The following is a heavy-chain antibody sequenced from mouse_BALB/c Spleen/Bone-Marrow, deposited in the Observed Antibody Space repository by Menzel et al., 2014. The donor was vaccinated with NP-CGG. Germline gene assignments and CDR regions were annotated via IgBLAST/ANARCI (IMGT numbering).Heavy chain of an antibody. CDR1: GFTFSDFY. CDR3: ARDAGRGNFDY. D-gene: IGHD4-1*01. V-gene: IGHV7-1*02. Sequence: EVKLMESGGGLVQPGGSLRLSCATSGFTFSDFYMEWVRQPPGKRLEWIAASRNRRNDYTTEYSASVKGRFTVSRDTSQSILYLQMNALRAEDTAIYYCARDAGRGNFDYWGQGTTLTVSS. J-gene: IGHJ2*01. CDR2: SRNRRNDYTT.